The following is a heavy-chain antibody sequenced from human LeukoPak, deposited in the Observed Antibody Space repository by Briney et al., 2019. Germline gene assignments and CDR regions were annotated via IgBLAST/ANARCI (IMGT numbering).Heavy chain of an antibody. Sequence: ASVKVSCKASGYTFTSNGITWVRQAPGQGLEWVGWISCHNGDTRYAQKFQGRVTITADESTSTAYMELSSLRSEDTAVYYCARGSAGTTNCSGGSCPPLPNNYYYYYMDVWGKGTTVTISS. CDR2: ISCHNGDT. CDR1: GYTFTSNG. CDR3: ARGSAGTTNCSGGSCPPLPNNYYYYYMDV. J-gene: IGHJ6*03. D-gene: IGHD2-15*01. V-gene: IGHV1-18*04.